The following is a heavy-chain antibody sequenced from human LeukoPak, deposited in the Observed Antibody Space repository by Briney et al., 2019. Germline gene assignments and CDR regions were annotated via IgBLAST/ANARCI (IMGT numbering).Heavy chain of an antibody. D-gene: IGHD4-17*01. V-gene: IGHV4-38-2*01. J-gene: IGHJ6*03. CDR3: ARVTSYGDYVIYYYYYMDV. CDR2: IYHSGST. Sequence: SETLSLTFAVSSYSISSGYYWGWIRQPPGKGLEGIGSIYHSGSTYYNPSLKSRVTISVDTSKNQFSLKLSSVTAADTAVYYCARVTSYGDYVIYYYYYMDVWGKGTTVTVSS. CDR1: SYSISSGYY.